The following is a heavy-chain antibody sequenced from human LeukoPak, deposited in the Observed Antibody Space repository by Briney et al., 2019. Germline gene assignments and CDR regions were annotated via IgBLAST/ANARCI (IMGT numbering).Heavy chain of an antibody. D-gene: IGHD4-17*01. J-gene: IGHJ2*01. CDR1: GGSFSGYY. CDR2: INHSGST. Sequence: PSETLSLTCAVYGGSFSGYYWSWIRQPPGKGLEWIGEINHSGSTNYNPSLKSRVTISVDTSKNQFSLKLSSVTAADTAVYYCARDAVNDYGDRDWYFDLWGRGTLVTVSS. V-gene: IGHV4-34*01. CDR3: ARDAVNDYGDRDWYFDL.